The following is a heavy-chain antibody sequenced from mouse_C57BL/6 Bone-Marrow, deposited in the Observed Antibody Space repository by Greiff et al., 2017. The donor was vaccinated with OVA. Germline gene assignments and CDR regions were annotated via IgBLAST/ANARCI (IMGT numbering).Heavy chain of an antibody. J-gene: IGHJ3*01. CDR2: ISNGGGST. Sequence: EVKVVESGGGLVQPGGSLKLSCAASGFTFSDYYMYWVRQTPETRLEWVAYISNGGGSTYYPDTVKGRFTISRDNAKNTLYLQMSRLKSEDTAMYYCARGPFLAYWGQGTLVTVSA. V-gene: IGHV5-12*01. CDR1: GFTFSDYY. CDR3: ARGPFLAY.